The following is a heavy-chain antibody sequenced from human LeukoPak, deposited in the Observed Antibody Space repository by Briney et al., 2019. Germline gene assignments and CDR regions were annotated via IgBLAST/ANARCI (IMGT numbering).Heavy chain of an antibody. Sequence: ASVKVSCKASGYTFTSYYMHWVRQAPGQGLEWMGIINPSGGSTSYAQKFQGRVTMTRDTSISTAYMELSRLRSDDTAVYYCARAAGQLVPPFDYWGQGTLVTVSS. CDR3: ARAAGQLVPPFDY. CDR2: INPSGGST. J-gene: IGHJ4*02. D-gene: IGHD6-6*01. CDR1: GYTFTSYY. V-gene: IGHV1-46*01.